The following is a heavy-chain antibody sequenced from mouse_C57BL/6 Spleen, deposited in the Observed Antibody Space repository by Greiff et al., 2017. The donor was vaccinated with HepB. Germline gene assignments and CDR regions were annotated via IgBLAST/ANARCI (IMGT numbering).Heavy chain of an antibody. D-gene: IGHD1-1*01. CDR3: ASGYYGSRPWFAY. J-gene: IGHJ3*01. Sequence: QVQLQQPGAELVMPGASVKLSCKASGYTFTSYGISWVKQRTGQGLEWIGEIYPRSGNTYYNEKFKGKATLTADKSSSTAYMELRSLTSEDSAVYFCASGYYGSRPWFAYWGQGTLVTVSA. V-gene: IGHV1-81*01. CDR2: IYPRSGNT. CDR1: GYTFTSYG.